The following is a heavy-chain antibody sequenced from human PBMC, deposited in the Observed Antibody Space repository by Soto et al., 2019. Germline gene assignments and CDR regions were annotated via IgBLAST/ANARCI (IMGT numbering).Heavy chain of an antibody. V-gene: IGHV1-2*02. CDR2: INPNSGGT. D-gene: IGHD1-26*01. CDR3: ARDRVGPSFGYYYGMDV. CDR1: GYTFTGYY. Sequence: GASVKVSCKASGYTFTGYYMHWVRQAPGQGLEWMGWINPNSGGTNYAQKFQGRVTMTRDTSISTAYMELSRLRSDDTAVYYCARDRVGPSFGYYYGMDVWGQGATVTVS. J-gene: IGHJ6*02.